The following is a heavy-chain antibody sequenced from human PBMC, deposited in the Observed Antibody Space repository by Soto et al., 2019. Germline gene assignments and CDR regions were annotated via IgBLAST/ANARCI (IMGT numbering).Heavy chain of an antibody. J-gene: IGHJ4*02. CDR2: IYYSGST. V-gene: IGHV4-39*01. D-gene: IGHD1-1*01. Sequence: QMQLQESGPGLVKPSETLSLTCTVSGGYISRNSYYWGWIRQHPGKGLEWIGSIYYSGSTYYNPSLKSRVTISVDTSKNQFSLKLSSVTAADTAVYYCARHDWNGVDYWGQGTLVTVSS. CDR3: ARHDWNGVDY. CDR1: GGYISRNSYY.